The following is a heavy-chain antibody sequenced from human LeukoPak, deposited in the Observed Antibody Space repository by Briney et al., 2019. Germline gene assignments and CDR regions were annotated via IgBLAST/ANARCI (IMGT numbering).Heavy chain of an antibody. J-gene: IGHJ5*02. CDR1: GDSISSYF. CDR3: ARDSHSVDTATPRGFDP. V-gene: IGHV4-59*01. Sequence: SETLSLTCTVSGDSISSYFWSWIRQPPGKGLEWIGYFHDSGSANYNPSLKSRITMSVDTSRNQFSLKLRSVTAADTAVYYCARDSHSVDTATPRGFDPWGQGTLVTVSS. CDR2: FHDSGSA. D-gene: IGHD2-15*01.